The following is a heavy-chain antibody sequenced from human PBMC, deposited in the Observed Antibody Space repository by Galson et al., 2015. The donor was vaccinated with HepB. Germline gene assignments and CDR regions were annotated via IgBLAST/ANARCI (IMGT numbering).Heavy chain of an antibody. CDR1: GFTFKNYA. Sequence: SLRLSCAASGFTFKNYAMSWVRQAPGKGLEWVSTISGGGVATHYADSVKGRFTISRDNFKDTLYLRMNSLKVEDTAVYFCAKSFQTGSKAFGYWGQGTLVSVPS. D-gene: IGHD1-14*01. J-gene: IGHJ4*02. V-gene: IGHV3-23*01. CDR2: ISGGGVAT. CDR3: AKSFQTGSKAFGY.